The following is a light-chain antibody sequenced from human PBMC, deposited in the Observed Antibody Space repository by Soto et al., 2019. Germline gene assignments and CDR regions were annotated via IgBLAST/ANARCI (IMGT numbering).Light chain of an antibody. CDR3: QQYGSSPLT. CDR2: GAS. Sequence: EIVLTQSPGTLSLSPGERATLSCRASQSVSSSYLAWYQRKPGQAPRLLIYGASTRATGIPDRFSGSGSGTDFTFTISRLESEDFAVYFCQQYGSSPLTFGGGTKVEIK. CDR1: QSVSSSY. J-gene: IGKJ4*01. V-gene: IGKV3-20*01.